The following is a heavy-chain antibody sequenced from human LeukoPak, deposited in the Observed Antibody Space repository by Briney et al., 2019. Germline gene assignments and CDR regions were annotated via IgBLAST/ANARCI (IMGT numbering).Heavy chain of an antibody. CDR3: ARDFPEIYGDQGGVFDY. V-gene: IGHV3-7*01. Sequence: GGSLRLSCAASGFTFSSYWMSWVRQAPGKGLEWVANIKQDGSEKYYVDSVKGRFTISRDNAKNSLYLQMNSLRAEDTAVYYCARDFPEIYGDQGGVFDYWGQGTLVTVSS. J-gene: IGHJ4*02. D-gene: IGHD4-17*01. CDR2: IKQDGSEK. CDR1: GFTFSSYW.